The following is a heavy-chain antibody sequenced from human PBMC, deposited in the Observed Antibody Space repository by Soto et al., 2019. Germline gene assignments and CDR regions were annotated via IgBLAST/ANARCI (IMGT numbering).Heavy chain of an antibody. Sequence: VSVKVSCKASGYTFTSYGITWVRHAPGQGLEWMGWISAYNGNTNYAQKLQGRVTMTTDTSTSTAYMELRSLRSDDTAVYYCARDGPMDRAFDIWGQRTMVTVSS. CDR3: ARDGPMDRAFDI. J-gene: IGHJ3*02. CDR1: GYTFTSYG. CDR2: ISAYNGNT. V-gene: IGHV1-18*01. D-gene: IGHD3-10*01.